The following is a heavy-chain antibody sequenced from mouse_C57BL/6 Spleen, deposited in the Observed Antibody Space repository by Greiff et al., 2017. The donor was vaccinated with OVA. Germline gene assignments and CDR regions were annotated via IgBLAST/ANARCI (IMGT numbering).Heavy chain of an antibody. V-gene: IGHV1-9*01. CDR1: GYTFTGYW. CDR3: DSSCGCSYTDAMDY. CDR2: ILPGSGST. Sequence: QVQLQQSGAELMKPGASVKLSCKATGYTFTGYWIEWVKQRPGHGLEWIGEILPGSGSTNYNEKFKGKATFTADTSSNTAYMQLSSLTTEDTAIYYDDSSCGCSYTDAMDYWGQGTSVTVSS. J-gene: IGHJ4*01. D-gene: IGHD1-1*01.